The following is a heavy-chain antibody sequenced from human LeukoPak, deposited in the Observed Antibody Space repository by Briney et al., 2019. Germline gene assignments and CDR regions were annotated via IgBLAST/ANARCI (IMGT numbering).Heavy chain of an antibody. D-gene: IGHD2-2*01. CDR2: INHSGST. J-gene: IGHJ4*02. Sequence: PSETLSLTCAVYGGSFGGYYWSWIRQPPGKGLEWIGEINHSGSTNYNPSLKSRVTISVDTSKNQFSLKLSSVTAADTAVYYCARPPSPDCSSTSCADYWGQGTLVTVSS. CDR1: GGSFGGYY. CDR3: ARPPSPDCSSTSCADY. V-gene: IGHV4-34*01.